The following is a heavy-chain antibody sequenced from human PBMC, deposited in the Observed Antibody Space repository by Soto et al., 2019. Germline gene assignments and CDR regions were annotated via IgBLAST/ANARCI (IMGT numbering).Heavy chain of an antibody. D-gene: IGHD3-22*01. Sequence: QITLKESGPTLVKPTQTPTLTCTFSGFSLSTSGVGVGWIRQSPGKALEWLALIYWDDDKRYSPSLKSRLTITKDTSHYQVVLTMTNMDPVDTATYYCAHSRYYDSSGYYYGYWYFDLWGRGTLVTVSS. CDR3: AHSRYYDSSGYYYGYWYFDL. V-gene: IGHV2-5*02. CDR2: IYWDDDK. J-gene: IGHJ2*01. CDR1: GFSLSTSGVG.